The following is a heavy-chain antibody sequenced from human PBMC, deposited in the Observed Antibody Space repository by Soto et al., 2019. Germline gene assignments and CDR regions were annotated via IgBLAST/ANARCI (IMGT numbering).Heavy chain of an antibody. D-gene: IGHD3-16*01. CDR1: GDSIMDYY. CDR3: AREGLGFDF. Sequence: SETLSLTCFFSGDSIMDYYWSWIRQPVGKGLQWVGRIYSTGNSNENPSLKSRVSLSVDTSKNQFSLRLRSVTAADTAVYYCAREGLGFDFWGQGALVTVS. V-gene: IGHV4-4*07. J-gene: IGHJ4*02. CDR2: IYSTGNS.